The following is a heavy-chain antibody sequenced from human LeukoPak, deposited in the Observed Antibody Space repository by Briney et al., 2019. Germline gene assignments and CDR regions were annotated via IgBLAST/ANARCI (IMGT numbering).Heavy chain of an antibody. CDR3: ARGKYQRIPYYFDY. CDR2: IIPILGIA. D-gene: IGHD2-2*01. CDR1: GGTFSSYA. Sequence: SVKVSCKASGGTFSSYAISWVRQAPGQGLEWMGRIIPILGIANYAQKFQGRVTITADKSTSTAYMELSSLRSEDTAVYYCARGKYQRIPYYFDYWGQGTLVSVSS. V-gene: IGHV1-69*04. J-gene: IGHJ4*02.